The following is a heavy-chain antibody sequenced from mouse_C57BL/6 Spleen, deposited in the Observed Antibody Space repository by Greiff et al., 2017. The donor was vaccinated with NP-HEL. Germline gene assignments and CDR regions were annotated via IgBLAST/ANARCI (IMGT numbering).Heavy chain of an antibody. CDR1: GYTFTSYW. CDR3: ARSPYDYGSSYAMDY. J-gene: IGHJ4*01. CDR2: INPSSGYT. D-gene: IGHD1-1*01. V-gene: IGHV1-7*01. Sequence: QVQLQQSGAELAKPGASVKLSCKASGYTFTSYWMHWVKQRPGQGLEWIGYINPSSGYTKYNQKFKDKATLTAAKSSSTAYMQLSSLTYEDSAVYDCARSPYDYGSSYAMDYGGQGTAGTGSA.